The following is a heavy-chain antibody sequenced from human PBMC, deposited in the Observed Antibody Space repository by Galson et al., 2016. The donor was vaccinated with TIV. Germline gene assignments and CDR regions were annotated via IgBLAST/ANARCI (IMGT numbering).Heavy chain of an antibody. V-gene: IGHV3-9*01. CDR1: GFNFDDYA. D-gene: IGHD1-26*01. CDR2: ISWNEGNI. CDR3: TRAISGASID. J-gene: IGHJ4*02. Sequence: LRLSCAASGFNFDDYAMHWVRQAPGKGLEWVSGISWNEGNIGYADSVKGRFTVSRDNARNTLYLQMNSLRAEDTAVYYCTRAISGASIDWGQGTLVTVSS.